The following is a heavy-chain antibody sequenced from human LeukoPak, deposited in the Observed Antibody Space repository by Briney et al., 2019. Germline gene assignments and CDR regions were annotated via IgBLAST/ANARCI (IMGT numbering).Heavy chain of an antibody. V-gene: IGHV3-21*01. CDR1: GFTFSSYS. CDR2: ISSSSSYI. Sequence: PGGSLRLSCAASGFTFSSYSMNWVRQAPGKGLEWVSSISSSSSYIYYADSVKGRFTISRDNAKNSLYLQMNSLRAEDTAVYYCARVFRGNHGYYFDYWGQGTLVTVSS. CDR3: ARVFRGNHGYYFDY. D-gene: IGHD4-23*01. J-gene: IGHJ4*02.